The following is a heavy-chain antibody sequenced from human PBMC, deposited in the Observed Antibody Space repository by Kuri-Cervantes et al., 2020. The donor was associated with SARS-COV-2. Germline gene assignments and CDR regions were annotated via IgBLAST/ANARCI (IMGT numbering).Heavy chain of an antibody. CDR2: ISSSSSYI. Sequence: GGSLRLSCAASGFTFSSYSMNWVRQAPGKGLEWVSAISSSSSYIYYADSVKGRFTISRDNAKNSLYLQMNSLRAEDTAVYYCAKSGLGYCSGEDCYIHCGQGTLVTVSS. J-gene: IGHJ4*02. V-gene: IGHV3-21*01. D-gene: IGHD2-15*01. CDR3: AKSGLGYCSGEDCYIH. CDR1: GFTFSSYS.